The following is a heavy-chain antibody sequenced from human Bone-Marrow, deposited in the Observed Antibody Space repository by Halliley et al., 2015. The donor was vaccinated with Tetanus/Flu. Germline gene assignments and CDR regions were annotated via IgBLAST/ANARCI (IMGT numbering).Heavy chain of an antibody. D-gene: IGHD3-10*01. CDR3: AKDSLWFGDGKLYYFDS. Sequence: ISGDGGKTYYGDSVKGRFSISRDNSLKELYLSIHDLRKEDTAVYYCAKDSLWFGDGKLYYFDSWGQGTQVTVSA. CDR2: ISGDGGKT. J-gene: IGHJ4*02. V-gene: IGHV3-23*01.